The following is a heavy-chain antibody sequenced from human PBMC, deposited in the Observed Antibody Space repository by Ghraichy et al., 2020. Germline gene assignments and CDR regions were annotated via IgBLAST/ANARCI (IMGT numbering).Heavy chain of an antibody. V-gene: IGHV4-59*01. Sequence: SETLSLTCTVSGSSIRSYYWTWIRQPPGKGLEWIGYIYYYSGTTHYNPSLKSRVTISIDTSQHQLSLKLTSVTAAVTAVYYCARVNRGYIYYFDYWGQGTLVTVSS. CDR2: IYYYSGTT. CDR1: GSSIRSYY. CDR3: ARVNRGYIYYFDY. J-gene: IGHJ4*02. D-gene: IGHD1-1*01.